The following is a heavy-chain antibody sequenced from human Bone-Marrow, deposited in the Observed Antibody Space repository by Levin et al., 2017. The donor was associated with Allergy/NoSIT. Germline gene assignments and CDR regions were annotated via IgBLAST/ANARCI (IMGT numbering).Heavy chain of an antibody. J-gene: IGHJ5*02. Sequence: PGGSLRLSCAASGFTFSSYAMSWVRQAPGKGLEWVSAISCSGGSTYYADSVKGRFTISRDNSKNTLYLQMNSLRAEDTAVYDCAKVCWGGYCSGGSCHSNWFDPWGQGTLVTVSS. CDR1: GFTFSSYA. V-gene: IGHV3-23*01. D-gene: IGHD2-15*01. CDR2: ISCSGGST. CDR3: AKVCWGGYCSGGSCHSNWFDP.